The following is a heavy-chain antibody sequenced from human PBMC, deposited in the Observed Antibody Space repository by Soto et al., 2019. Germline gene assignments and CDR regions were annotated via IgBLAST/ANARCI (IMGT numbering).Heavy chain of an antibody. CDR2: IDPSGGST. Sequence: ASVKVSCKASGHTFTTYHMHWVRQAPGQGLEWMGVIDPSGGSTNYAQKFQGRVTMTRDTSTSTVYMELSSLRSEDTAVYYCASPLNSPFYYFGMDVWGQGTTVTVSS. J-gene: IGHJ6*02. CDR3: ASPLNSPFYYFGMDV. CDR1: GHTFTTYH. V-gene: IGHV1-46*01.